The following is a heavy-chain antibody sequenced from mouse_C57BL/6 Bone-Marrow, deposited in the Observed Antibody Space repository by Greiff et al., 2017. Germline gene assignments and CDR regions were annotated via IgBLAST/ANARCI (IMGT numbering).Heavy chain of an antibody. CDR1: GYTFTSYG. V-gene: IGHV1-81*01. D-gene: IGHD3-2*02. CDR2: IYPRSGNT. J-gene: IGHJ4*01. Sequence: VQLQQSGAELARPGASVKLSCTASGYTFTSYGISWVKQTTGQGLEWIGEIYPRSGNTYYNEKFKGKATLTADKSSSTAYMELRSLTSEDSAVYCCARGGSSGYGYYYAMDYWGQGTSVTVSS. CDR3: ARGGSSGYGYYYAMDY.